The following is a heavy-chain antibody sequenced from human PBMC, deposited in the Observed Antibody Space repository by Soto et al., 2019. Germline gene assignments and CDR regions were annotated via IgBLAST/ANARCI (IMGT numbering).Heavy chain of an antibody. J-gene: IGHJ4*02. V-gene: IGHV3-74*01. CDR2: SNGDGSGT. D-gene: IGHD3-10*01. CDR3: ARGIFGSGTANDY. CDR1: GFTFSGSW. Sequence: EVQLVESGGGLVQPGGSLRLSCAASGFTFSGSWMHWVRQAPGKGLGWVSRSNGDGSGTSYADFVKGRCTISRDDAKTTLFMQMNGLRAEDTAVYYCARGIFGSGTANDYWGQGTLVTVSS.